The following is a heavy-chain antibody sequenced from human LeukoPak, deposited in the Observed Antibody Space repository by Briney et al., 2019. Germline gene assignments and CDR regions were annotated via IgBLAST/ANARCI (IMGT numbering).Heavy chain of an antibody. CDR3: ARGPSWGFVEY. J-gene: IGHJ4*02. Sequence: ASVKVSCKASGYTFTSYDIHWVRQATGQGLEWMGWMNPNSGNTGYAQKFQGRVTMTRNTSTSTAYMELTSLRSEDTAVYYCARGPSWGFVEYWGQGTLVTVSS. CDR1: GYTFTSYD. CDR2: MNPNSGNT. V-gene: IGHV1-8*01. D-gene: IGHD7-27*01.